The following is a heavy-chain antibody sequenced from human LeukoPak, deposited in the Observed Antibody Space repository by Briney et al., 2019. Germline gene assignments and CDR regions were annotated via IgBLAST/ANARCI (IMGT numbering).Heavy chain of an antibody. CDR1: GFTFSNYW. Sequence: GGSPRLSCAASGFTFSNYWMSWVRQAPGKGLEWVANIKQDGSEKYYVDSVKGRFTISRDNAKNSLYLQMNSLRAEDTAVYYWARRLVGAVSGSYGNYWGQGTLVTVSS. CDR3: ARRLVGAVSGSYGNY. D-gene: IGHD1-26*01. CDR2: IKQDGSEK. V-gene: IGHV3-7*01. J-gene: IGHJ4*02.